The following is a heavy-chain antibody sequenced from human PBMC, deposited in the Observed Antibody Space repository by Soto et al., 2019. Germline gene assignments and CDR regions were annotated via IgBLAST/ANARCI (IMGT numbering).Heavy chain of an antibody. D-gene: IGHD1-26*01. CDR2: VYYSGSA. Sequence: SDTLSLTCTVSGGSVSSGDSYWSWLRQPPGKGLEWVGFVYYSGSAFYKPSLESRVSISVDTSKNQYYLDLSTVTAADTAVYYCYIVPIVGGTGYGAVNIWGRGTMVTVSS. CDR3: YIVPIVGGTGYGAVNI. V-gene: IGHV4-30-4*02. CDR1: GGSVSSGDSY. J-gene: IGHJ3*02.